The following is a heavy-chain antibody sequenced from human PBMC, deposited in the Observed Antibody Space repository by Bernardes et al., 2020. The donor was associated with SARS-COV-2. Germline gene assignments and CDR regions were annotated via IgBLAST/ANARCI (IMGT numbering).Heavy chain of an antibody. CDR2: INHSGST. Sequence: SETLSLTCAVYGGSFSGYYWSWIRQPPGKGLEWIGEINHSGSTNYNPSLKSRVTISVDTSKNQFSLKLSSVTAADTAVYYCARVGRYCSSTSCYHFSFGGNDAFDIWGQGTMVTVSS. V-gene: IGHV4-34*01. CDR1: GGSFSGYY. D-gene: IGHD2-2*01. CDR3: ARVGRYCSSTSCYHFSFGGNDAFDI. J-gene: IGHJ3*02.